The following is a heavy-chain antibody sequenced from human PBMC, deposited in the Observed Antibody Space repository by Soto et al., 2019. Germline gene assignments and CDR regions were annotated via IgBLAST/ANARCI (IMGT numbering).Heavy chain of an antibody. J-gene: IGHJ4*02. Sequence: EVQLLESGGGLVQPGGSLRLSCAASGFTFINYAVNWVRQAPGKGLEWVSTISGSGVSTAHADSVKGRFTISRDNSKITLYLQMNSLRAEDTAVYYCAKDQGSSWYEIDYWGQGTLVTVSS. D-gene: IGHD6-13*01. V-gene: IGHV3-23*01. CDR1: GFTFINYA. CDR2: ISGSGVST. CDR3: AKDQGSSWYEIDY.